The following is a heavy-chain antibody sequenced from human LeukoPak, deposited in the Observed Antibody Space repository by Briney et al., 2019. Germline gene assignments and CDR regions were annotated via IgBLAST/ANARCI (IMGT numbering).Heavy chain of an antibody. J-gene: IGHJ4*02. CDR2: IYYSGST. CDR1: GGSISSSSYY. Sequence: SETLSLTCTVSGGSISSSSYYWGWIRQPPGKGLEWIGSIYYSGSTYYNPSLKSRVTISVDTSKNQFSLKLSSVTAADTAVYYCASFRRVYDFWSGYRGDFDYWGQGTLVTVSP. D-gene: IGHD3-3*01. CDR3: ASFRRVYDFWSGYRGDFDY. V-gene: IGHV4-39*01.